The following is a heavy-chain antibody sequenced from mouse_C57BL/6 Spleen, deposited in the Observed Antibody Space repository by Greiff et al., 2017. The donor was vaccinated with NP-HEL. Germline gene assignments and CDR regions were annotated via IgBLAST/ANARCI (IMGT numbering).Heavy chain of an antibody. CDR1: GYTFTSYW. CDR3: ARWGPDFDY. Sequence: VKLQQPGAELVMPGASVKLSCKASGYTFTSYWMHWVKQRPGQGLEWIGEIDPSDSYTNYNQKFKGKSTLTVDKSSSTAYMQLSSLTSEDSAVYYCARWGPDFDYWGQGTTLTVSS. CDR2: IDPSDSYT. J-gene: IGHJ2*01. V-gene: IGHV1-69*01.